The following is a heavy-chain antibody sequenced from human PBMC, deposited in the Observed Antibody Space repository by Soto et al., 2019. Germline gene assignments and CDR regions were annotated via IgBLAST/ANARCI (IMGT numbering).Heavy chain of an antibody. CDR3: ARGGDSYGSYYYYGMDV. CDR2: IIPIFGTA. J-gene: IGHJ6*02. Sequence: QVQLVQSGAEVKKPGSSVKVSCKASGGTFSSYAISWVRQAPGQGLEWMGGIIPIFGTANYAQKFQGRVTITADNSTSTAYMELSSLRSEDTAVYYSARGGDSYGSYYYYGMDVWGQGTTVTVSS. V-gene: IGHV1-69*06. D-gene: IGHD5-18*01. CDR1: GGTFSSYA.